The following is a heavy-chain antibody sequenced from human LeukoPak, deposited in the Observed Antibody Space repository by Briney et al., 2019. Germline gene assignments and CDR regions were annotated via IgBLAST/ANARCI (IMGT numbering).Heavy chain of an antibody. D-gene: IGHD4/OR15-4a*01. J-gene: IGHJ4*02. Sequence: GGSLRLSCAASGFTFSRYWMSWLRQAPGKGLEWVANINEDGSEKYYVDSVKGRFTVSRDNAKNSLYLQMNSLRAEDTAVYYCARRAGAYSHPYDYWGQGTLVTVSS. CDR2: INEDGSEK. CDR3: ARRAGAYSHPYDY. V-gene: IGHV3-7*01. CDR1: GFTFSRYW.